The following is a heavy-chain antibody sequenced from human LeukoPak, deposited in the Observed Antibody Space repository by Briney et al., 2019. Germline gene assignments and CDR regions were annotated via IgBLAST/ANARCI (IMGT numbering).Heavy chain of an antibody. Sequence: GSLRLSCVASGFTFSSYEMNWVRQPPGQGLEWIAEIYHSGNTNYNPSLKSRVTISLDKSKNQFSLKLTSVTAADTALYFCARAGGGTYYFDFWGQGTLVTVSS. CDR1: GFTFSSYEM. V-gene: IGHV4-4*01. CDR2: IYHSGNT. CDR3: ARAGGGTYYFDF. J-gene: IGHJ4*02. D-gene: IGHD1-26*01.